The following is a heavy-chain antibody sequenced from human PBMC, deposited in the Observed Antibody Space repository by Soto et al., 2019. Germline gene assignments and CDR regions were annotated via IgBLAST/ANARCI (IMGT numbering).Heavy chain of an antibody. CDR3: ARGAYYDSLEFLFDY. V-gene: IGHV4-31*03. Sequence: QVQLQESGPGLVKPSQTLSLTCTVSGGSISSGGYYWSWIRQHPGKGLEWIGYIYYSGSTYYNPSLKIRVTISVDTSKNQFSLKLSSVTAADTAVYYCARGAYYDSLEFLFDYWGQGTLVTVSS. J-gene: IGHJ4*02. CDR1: GGSISSGGYY. D-gene: IGHD3-22*01. CDR2: IYYSGST.